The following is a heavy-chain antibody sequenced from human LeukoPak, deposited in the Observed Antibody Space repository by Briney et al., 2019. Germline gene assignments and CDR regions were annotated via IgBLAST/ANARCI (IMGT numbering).Heavy chain of an antibody. Sequence: ASVKVSCKASGYTFTSYGISWVRQAPGQGLEWMGWISAYNGNTNYAQKLQGRVTMTTDTSTSTAYMELRSLRSDGTAVYYCARAGSIAAGTTPYYYYMDVWGKGTTVTVSS. D-gene: IGHD6-13*01. CDR1: GYTFTSYG. CDR2: ISAYNGNT. V-gene: IGHV1-18*01. J-gene: IGHJ6*03. CDR3: ARAGSIAAGTTPYYYYMDV.